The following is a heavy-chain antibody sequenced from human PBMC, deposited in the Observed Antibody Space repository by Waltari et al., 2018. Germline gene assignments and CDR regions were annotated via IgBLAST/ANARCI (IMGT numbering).Heavy chain of an antibody. CDR1: GGSSSAFY. CDR3: ASEGFCTGARCPWMIGYFFDF. J-gene: IGHJ4*02. CDR2: IYHGGST. D-gene: IGHD2-8*02. V-gene: IGHV4-34*01. Sequence: QVHLQQSGAGLLRPSQPLSLTCTVYGGSSSAFYWSWIRQAPGKGLEWLGEIYHGGSTNYNPSLRGRITISVDASKNEFSLSVTSVTAADTAVYYCASEGFCTGARCPWMIGYFFDFWGQGARVTVSS.